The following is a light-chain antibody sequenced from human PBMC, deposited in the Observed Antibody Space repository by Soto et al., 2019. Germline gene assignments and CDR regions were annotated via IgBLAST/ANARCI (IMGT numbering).Light chain of an antibody. CDR1: QSISSW. V-gene: IGKV1-5*03. Sequence: MTQSPSTLSASVGDRVTITCRASQSISSWLAWYQQKPGKAPKLLIYKASSLESGVPSRFSGSGSGTEFTLTISSLQPDDFATYYCQQYNSIQKTFGQGTKVEIK. CDR3: QQYNSIQKT. J-gene: IGKJ1*01. CDR2: KAS.